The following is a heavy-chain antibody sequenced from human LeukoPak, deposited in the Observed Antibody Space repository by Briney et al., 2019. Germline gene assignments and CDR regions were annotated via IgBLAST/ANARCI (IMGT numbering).Heavy chain of an antibody. CDR3: AKDDHSGSYSTEYFQH. CDR2: ISYDGSNK. V-gene: IGHV3-30*18. D-gene: IGHD1-26*01. J-gene: IGHJ1*01. CDR1: GFTFSSYG. Sequence: GGSLRLSCAASGFTFSSYGMHWVRQAPGKGLEWVAVISYDGSNKYYADSVKGRFTISRDNSKNTLYLQMNSLRAEDTAVYYCAKDDHSGSYSTEYFQHWGQGTLVTVSS.